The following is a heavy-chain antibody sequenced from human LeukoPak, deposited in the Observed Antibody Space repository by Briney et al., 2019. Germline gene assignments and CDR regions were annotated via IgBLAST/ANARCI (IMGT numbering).Heavy chain of an antibody. V-gene: IGHV4-30-4*08. D-gene: IGHD3-22*01. CDR1: GGSISSGDYY. Sequence: SETLSLTCTVSGGSISSGDYYWSWIRQPPGKGLVWIGYIYYSGSTYYNPSLKSRVTISVDTSKNQFSLKLSSVTAADTAVYCCAREPYDSSGYVNWFDPWGQGTLVTVSS. J-gene: IGHJ5*02. CDR2: IYYSGST. CDR3: AREPYDSSGYVNWFDP.